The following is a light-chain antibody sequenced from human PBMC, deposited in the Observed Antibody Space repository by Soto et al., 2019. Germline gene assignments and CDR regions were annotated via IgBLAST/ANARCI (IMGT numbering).Light chain of an antibody. CDR2: EVS. CDR3: NSYAGSNLFYV. J-gene: IGLJ1*01. V-gene: IGLV2-8*01. CDR1: SSDVGGYNY. Sequence: QSVLTQPPSASGSPGQSVTISCTGTSSDVGGYNYVSWYQQHAGKAPKLVIYEVSKRPSGVPDRFSGSKSGNTASLTVSGLQTEDEADYYCNSYAGSNLFYVFGTGTKLIVL.